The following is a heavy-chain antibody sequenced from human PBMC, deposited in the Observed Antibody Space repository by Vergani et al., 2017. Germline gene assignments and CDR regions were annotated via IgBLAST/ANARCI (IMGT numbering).Heavy chain of an antibody. CDR3: ARHLSYYYFWSGYHRAQLNWFAP. CDR2: IYYSGST. D-gene: IGHD3-3*01. J-gene: IGHJ5*02. Sequence: QLQLQESGPGLVKPSETLSLTCTVSGGSISSSSYYWGWIRQPPGKVLEWIGSIYYSGSTYYNPSLKSRVTISVDTSKNQFSLKLSSVTAADTAVYYCARHLSYYYFWSGYHRAQLNWFAPWGQGTLVSVSS. CDR1: GGSISSSSYY. V-gene: IGHV4-39*01.